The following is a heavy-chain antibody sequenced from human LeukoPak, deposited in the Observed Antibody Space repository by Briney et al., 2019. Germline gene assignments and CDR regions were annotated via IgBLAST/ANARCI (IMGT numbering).Heavy chain of an antibody. V-gene: IGHV3-23*01. CDR1: GFTFSTYA. CDR3: AKALDSGALPRGASYFAY. D-gene: IGHD2-15*01. Sequence: GSLRLSCAASGFTFSTYAMSWVRQAPGKGLEWVSAISGSGGSTYYADYVKGRFTISRDNSKNTLYLQMNSLRAEDTAVYYCAKALDSGALPRGASYFAYWGQGTLVTVSS. J-gene: IGHJ4*02. CDR2: ISGSGGST.